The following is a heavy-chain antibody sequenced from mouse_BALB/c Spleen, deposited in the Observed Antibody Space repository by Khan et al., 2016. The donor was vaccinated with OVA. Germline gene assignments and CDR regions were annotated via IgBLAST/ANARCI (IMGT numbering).Heavy chain of an antibody. Sequence: QIQLVHSGPELKKPGETVKISCKASGFTFTNYGMNWVKQAPGKGLKWMGWINIYTGEPTYADDFKGRFALSLETSASTAYLQINNLKNEDMATYFCARTDYNYDRYFDVWGAGTTVTVSS. V-gene: IGHV9-1*02. CDR3: ARTDYNYDRYFDV. CDR1: GFTFTNYG. D-gene: IGHD2-12*01. CDR2: INIYTGEP. J-gene: IGHJ1*01.